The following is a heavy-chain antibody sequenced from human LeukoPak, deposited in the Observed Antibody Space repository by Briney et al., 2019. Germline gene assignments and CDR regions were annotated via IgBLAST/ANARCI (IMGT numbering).Heavy chain of an antibody. D-gene: IGHD1-26*01. V-gene: IGHV4-4*07. J-gene: IGHJ5*02. Sequence: SETLSLTCTVSGASISNYYWSWIRQPAGKGLEWIGRIYISGSTDYNPSLKSRVTLSVDTSKNQFSLKLSSVTAADTAVYYCARHLGNYYRNWFDPWGRGTLVTVSS. CDR2: IYISGST. CDR3: ARHLGNYYRNWFDP. CDR1: GASISNYY.